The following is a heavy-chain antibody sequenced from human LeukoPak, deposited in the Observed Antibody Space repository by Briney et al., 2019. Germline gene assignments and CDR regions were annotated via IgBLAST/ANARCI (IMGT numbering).Heavy chain of an antibody. D-gene: IGHD3-10*01. CDR1: GGSFSAYY. Sequence: SETLSLTCAVYGGSFSAYYWSWIRQPPGKGLEWIGEINHSGSTNYNPSLKSRLTISVDTSKNQFSLKLSSVTAADTAVYYCARDTYGSGSYYNAPLDYWGQGTLVTVSS. V-gene: IGHV4-34*01. CDR2: INHSGST. CDR3: ARDTYGSGSYYNAPLDY. J-gene: IGHJ4*02.